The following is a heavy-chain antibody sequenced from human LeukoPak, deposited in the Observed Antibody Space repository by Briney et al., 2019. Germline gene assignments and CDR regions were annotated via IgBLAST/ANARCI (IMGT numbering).Heavy chain of an antibody. D-gene: IGHD3-22*01. CDR2: ISSSSSYI. CDR3: ARASTWSYYDSSGYYQPRDYYYYMDV. J-gene: IGHJ6*03. CDR1: GFTFSSYS. V-gene: IGHV3-21*04. Sequence: GSLRLSCAASGFTFSSYSMNWVRQAPGKGLEWVSSISSSSSYIYCADSVKGRFTISRDNAKNSLYLQMNSLRAEDTAVYYCARASTWSYYDSSGYYQPRDYYYYMDVWGKGTTVTVSS.